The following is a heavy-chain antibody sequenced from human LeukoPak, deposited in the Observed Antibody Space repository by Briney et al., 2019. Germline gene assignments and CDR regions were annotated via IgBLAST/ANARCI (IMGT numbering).Heavy chain of an antibody. J-gene: IGHJ6*03. D-gene: IGHD2-15*01. CDR2: INTNTGNP. CDR1: GYAFTYYG. CDR3: ARSRRVVVPSTLNSADDYYYYMDV. V-gene: IGHV7-4-1*02. Sequence: ASVKVSCKASGYAFTYYGLNWVRQAPGQGLECLGVINTNTGNPTYGQGFTGRFVFSFDTSVSTAYLEISSLKAEDTAIYYCARSRRVVVPSTLNSADDYYYYMDVWGKGTTVTVSS.